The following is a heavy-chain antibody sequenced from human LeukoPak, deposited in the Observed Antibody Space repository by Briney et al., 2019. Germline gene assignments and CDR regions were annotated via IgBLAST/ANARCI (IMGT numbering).Heavy chain of an antibody. Sequence: PSETLSLTCAVYGGSFSGYYWSWIRQPPGKGLEWIGEINHSGSTNYNPSLKSRVTISVDTSKNQFSLKLSSVTAADTAVYYCARGLQAATMVRGVRGRHMDVWGKGTTVTVSS. V-gene: IGHV4-34*01. CDR3: ARGLQAATMVRGVRGRHMDV. CDR2: INHSGST. CDR1: GGSFSGYY. J-gene: IGHJ6*03. D-gene: IGHD3-10*01.